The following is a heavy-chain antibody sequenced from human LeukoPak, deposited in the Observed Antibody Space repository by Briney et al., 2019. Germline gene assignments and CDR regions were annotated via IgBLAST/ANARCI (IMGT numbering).Heavy chain of an antibody. V-gene: IGHV4-4*02. CDR1: VGSISSGNW. CDR3: AAAPILRGEAGEQYKYGMDV. Sequence: SETLSLTCAVSVGSISSGNWWSGVRQSPGKGLEWIGEVYHNGTANSNPSLKSRVTISADTFKTHFSLKLTSVTAADTAVYYSAAAPILRGEAGEQYKYGMDVWGQGTTVIVSS. CDR2: VYHNGTA. J-gene: IGHJ6*02. D-gene: IGHD1-1*01.